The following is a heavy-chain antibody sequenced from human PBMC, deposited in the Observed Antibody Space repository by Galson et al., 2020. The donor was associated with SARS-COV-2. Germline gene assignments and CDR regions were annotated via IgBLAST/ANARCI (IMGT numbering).Heavy chain of an antibody. CDR2: IYTSGST. Sequence: SQTLSLTCTVAGGSITSGSYYWSWIRQPAGKGLEWIGRIYTSGSTIYNPYLKSQVTMSVDTSKKQFSLKLRSVTAADTAVYYCARFGYYNILTGYYTYNFDYWGQGTLVTVSS. J-gene: IGHJ4*02. CDR3: ARFGYYNILTGYYTYNFDY. V-gene: IGHV4-61*02. CDR1: GGSITSGSYY. D-gene: IGHD3-9*01.